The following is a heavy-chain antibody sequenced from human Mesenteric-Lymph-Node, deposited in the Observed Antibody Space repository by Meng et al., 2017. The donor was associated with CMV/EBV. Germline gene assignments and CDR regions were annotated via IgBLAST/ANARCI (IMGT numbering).Heavy chain of an antibody. D-gene: IGHD2-15*01. V-gene: IGHV4-59*01. J-gene: IGHJ5*02. CDR1: GGSMNTYY. Sequence: ESLKISCTVSGGSMNTYYWSWLRKPPGKGLEWIGYISYTGSTNYNPSLKSRLTMSIDPSKNQFSLKLNSVTAADTAVYYCARRLGVDDHWGRGMLVTVSS. CDR2: ISYTGST. CDR3: ARRLGVDDH.